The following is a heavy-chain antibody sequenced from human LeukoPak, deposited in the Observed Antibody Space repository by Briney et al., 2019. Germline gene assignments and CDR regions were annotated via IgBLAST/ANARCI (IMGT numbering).Heavy chain of an antibody. J-gene: IGHJ6*03. D-gene: IGHD6-13*01. CDR2: IYYSGST. Sequence: SETLSLTCTVSGGSISRYYWSWIRQPPGKGLEWIGYIYYSGSTNYNPSLKSRVTISVDTSKNQFSLKLSSVSAADTAVYYCARDLAPGNSYYYYYYMDVWGKGTTVTVSS. CDR1: GGSISRYY. CDR3: ARDLAPGNSYYYYYYMDV. V-gene: IGHV4-59*01.